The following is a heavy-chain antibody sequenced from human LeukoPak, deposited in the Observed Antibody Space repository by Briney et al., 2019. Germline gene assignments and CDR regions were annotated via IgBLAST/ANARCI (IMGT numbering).Heavy chain of an antibody. CDR3: ARERREQLLPPYTRLVTYFDY. CDR1: GGSFSGYY. Sequence: SETLSLTCAVYGGSFSGYYWSWIRQPPGKGLEWIGEINHSGSTYYNPSLKSRVTISVDTSKNQFSLKLSSVTAADTAVYYCARERREQLLPPYTRLVTYFDYWGQGTLVTVSS. CDR2: INHSGST. D-gene: IGHD1-26*01. J-gene: IGHJ4*02. V-gene: IGHV4-34*01.